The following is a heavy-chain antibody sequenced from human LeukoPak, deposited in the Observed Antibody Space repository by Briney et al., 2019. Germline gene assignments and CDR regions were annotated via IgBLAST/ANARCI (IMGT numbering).Heavy chain of an antibody. CDR2: IWYDGSIK. CDR1: GFNFSTYG. J-gene: IGHJ4*02. CDR3: AERDAAGLDY. V-gene: IGHV3-30*02. Sequence: GGSLRLSCAASGFNFSTYGMHWVRQAPGKGLEWVAVIWYDGSIKNYADSVKGRFTISRDNSKNTVYLQMDSLRADDTAVYYCAERDAAGLDYWGQGTLVTVSS. D-gene: IGHD6-13*01.